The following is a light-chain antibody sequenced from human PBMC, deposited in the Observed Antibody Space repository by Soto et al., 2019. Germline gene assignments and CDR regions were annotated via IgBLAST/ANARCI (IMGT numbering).Light chain of an antibody. J-gene: IGLJ1*01. CDR3: TSYAGGNNV. CDR1: SSDVGGYNY. V-gene: IGLV2-8*01. Sequence: QSVLTQPPSASGSPGQSVTISCTGTSSDVGGYNYVSWYQQYPDKVPKLMIYEVNKRPSGVPDRFSGSKSGNTASLTISGXXXXXXXXXXCTSYAGGNNVFGTGTKVTVL. CDR2: EVN.